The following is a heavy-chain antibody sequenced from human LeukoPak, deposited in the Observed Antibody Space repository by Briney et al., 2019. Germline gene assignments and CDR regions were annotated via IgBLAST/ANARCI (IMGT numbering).Heavy chain of an antibody. J-gene: IGHJ4*02. V-gene: IGHV6-1*01. CDR3: ARDWGDGAGYDY. Sequence: SQTLSLTCAISGDSVSKNSVAWNWIRQSPSRGLEWLGRTYYRSKWYNEYAVSVKSRITINPDTSKNQFSLHLKSVTPEDTAVYYCARDWGDGAGYDYWGQGTLVTVSS. CDR1: GDSVSKNSVA. CDR2: TYYRSKWYN. D-gene: IGHD3-16*01.